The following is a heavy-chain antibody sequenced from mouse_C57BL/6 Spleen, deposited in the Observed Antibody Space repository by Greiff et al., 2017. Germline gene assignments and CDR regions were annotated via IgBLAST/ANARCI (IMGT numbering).Heavy chain of an antibody. CDR1: GYAFTNYL. V-gene: IGHV1-54*01. CDR2: INPGSGGT. Sequence: VQLQESGAELVRPGTSVKVSCKASGYAFTNYLIAWVKQRPGQGLEWIGVINPGSGGTNYNEKFKGKATLTADQSSSTAYMQLSSLTSEDSAVYFCARSGAITTVVADYWGQGTTLTVSS. D-gene: IGHD1-1*01. CDR3: ARSGAITTVVADY. J-gene: IGHJ2*01.